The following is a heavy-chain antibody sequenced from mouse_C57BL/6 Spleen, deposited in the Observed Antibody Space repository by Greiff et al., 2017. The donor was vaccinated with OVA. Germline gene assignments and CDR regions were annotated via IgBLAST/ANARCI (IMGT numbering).Heavy chain of an antibody. V-gene: IGHV1-50*01. J-gene: IGHJ1*03. CDR3: ARSYGSSYDWYFDV. D-gene: IGHD1-1*01. CDR1: GYTFTSYW. Sequence: QVQLKQSGAELVKPGASVKLSCKASGYTFTSYWMQWVKQRPGQGLEWIGEIDPSDSYTNYNQKFKGKATLTVDTSSSTAYMQLSSLTSEDSAVYYCARSYGSSYDWYFDVWGTGTTVTVSS. CDR2: IDPSDSYT.